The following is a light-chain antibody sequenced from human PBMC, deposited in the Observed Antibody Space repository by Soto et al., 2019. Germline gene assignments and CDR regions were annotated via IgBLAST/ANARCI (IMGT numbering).Light chain of an antibody. CDR2: DVT. J-gene: IGLJ7*01. Sequence: QSVLTQPRSVSGSPGQSVTISCTATTSDVGDYKYVSWYQQHPGKAPKLMIFDVTQRPSGVPDRFSGSKSGNTASLTISGLQAEDEADYYCCSYAGSYSWVFGGGTQLTVL. CDR3: CSYAGSYSWV. CDR1: TSDVGDYKY. V-gene: IGLV2-11*01.